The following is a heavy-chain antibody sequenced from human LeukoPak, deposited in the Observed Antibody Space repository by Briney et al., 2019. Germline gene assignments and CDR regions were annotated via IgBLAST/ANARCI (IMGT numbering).Heavy chain of an antibody. CDR3: ASGVPAAIY. D-gene: IGHD2-2*01. Sequence: GGSLRLSCVASGFTFSNYFMHWVRQAPGRGLDWVGLIWSDGSSQYYADSVKGRFTISRDNSKNTLYLQMNSLRAEDTAVYYCASGVPAAIYWGQGTLVTVSS. J-gene: IGHJ4*02. V-gene: IGHV3-33*01. CDR1: GFTFSNYF. CDR2: IWSDGSSQ.